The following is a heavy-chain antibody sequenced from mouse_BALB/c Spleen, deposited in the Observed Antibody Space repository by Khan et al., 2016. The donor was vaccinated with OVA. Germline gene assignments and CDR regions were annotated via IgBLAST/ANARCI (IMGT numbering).Heavy chain of an antibody. V-gene: IGHV10-1*02. CDR3: VRHKNYDGEDAMDY. D-gene: IGHD1-1*01. J-gene: IGHJ4*01. CDR1: GFTFNTYA. Sequence: EVQLQESGGGLVQPKGSLKLSCAASGFTFNTYAMNWVRQAPGKGLEWVARIRSKTNNYATYYADSVKDRFTISRDDSQSMLYLQMNNLKTEDTAMYYCVRHKNYDGEDAMDYWGQGTSVTVSS. CDR2: IRSKTNNYAT.